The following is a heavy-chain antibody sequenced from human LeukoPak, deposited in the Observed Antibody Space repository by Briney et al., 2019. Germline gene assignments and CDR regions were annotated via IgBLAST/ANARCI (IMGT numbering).Heavy chain of an antibody. CDR1: GVTFSIDA. CDR2: IARSGERT. J-gene: IGHJ4*02. CDR3: TKDVQNDVGATDC. V-gene: IGHV3-23*01. Sequence: PGGCLRLSCAASGVTFSIDAMTWVRQAPGKGREWGSTIARSGERTHYADSVKGRFTISSDNSMNTLYLQMNSLRAEDTAIYYCTKDVQNDVGATDCWGQGTLVTVSS. D-gene: IGHD1-26*01.